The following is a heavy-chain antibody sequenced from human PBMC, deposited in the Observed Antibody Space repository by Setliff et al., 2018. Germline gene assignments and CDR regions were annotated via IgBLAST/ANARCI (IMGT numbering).Heavy chain of an antibody. CDR3: AREWGSSSWSSPRYYYYGMDV. J-gene: IGHJ6*02. V-gene: IGHV4-61*02. D-gene: IGHD6-13*01. CDR1: GGSINSGSYY. CDR2: IYSGGST. Sequence: PSETLSLTCTVSGGSINSGSYYWSWIRQPAGKGLEWIGRIYSGGSTNYNPSLKSRVTVSLDASKNQLSLKLSSVTAADTAVYYCAREWGSSSWSSPRYYYYGMDVWGQGTTVTVSS.